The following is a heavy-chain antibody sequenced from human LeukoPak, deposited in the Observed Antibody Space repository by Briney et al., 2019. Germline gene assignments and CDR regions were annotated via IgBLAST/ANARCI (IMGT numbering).Heavy chain of an antibody. D-gene: IGHD3-10*01. V-gene: IGHV1-2*02. CDR2: NNPNSGGT. J-gene: IGHJ4*02. CDR3: ARDTGSGSLVFDY. CDR1: GYTFTGYY. Sequence: ASVKVSCKASGYTFTGYYMHWVRQAPGQGLEWMGWNNPNSGGTNYAQKFQGRVTMTRDTSISTAYMELSRLRSDDTAVYYCARDTGSGSLVFDYWGQGTLVTVSS.